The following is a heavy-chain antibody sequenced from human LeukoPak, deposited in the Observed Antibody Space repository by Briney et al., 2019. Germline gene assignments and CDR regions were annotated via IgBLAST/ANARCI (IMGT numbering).Heavy chain of an antibody. CDR3: AKDRGGSYTFDM. CDR2: RNPGDGYT. J-gene: IGHJ3*02. Sequence: GASVTVSCKASGYTFISFHMHWVRQAPGQGLEWMGIRNPGDGYTNCAQKFQDRVTITRDTSTSTVYMEMSSLRSEDTAVYYCAKDRGGSYTFDMWGQGTMVTVSS. CDR1: GYTFISFH. V-gene: IGHV1-46*01. D-gene: IGHD3-16*01.